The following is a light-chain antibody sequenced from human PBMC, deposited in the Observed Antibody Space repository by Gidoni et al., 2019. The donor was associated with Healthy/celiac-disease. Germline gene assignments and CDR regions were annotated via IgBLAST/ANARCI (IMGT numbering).Light chain of an antibody. CDR2: SNN. V-gene: IGLV1-44*01. CDR3: AAWDDSLNGPV. Sequence: QSALTHPPSASGTPGQRVTISCSGSSPNIGSNTVNWYQQLPGTAPKLLIYSNNQRPSGVPDRFSGSKSGTSASLAISGLQSEDEADYYCAAWDDSLNGPVFGGGTKLTVL. CDR1: SPNIGSNT. J-gene: IGLJ2*01.